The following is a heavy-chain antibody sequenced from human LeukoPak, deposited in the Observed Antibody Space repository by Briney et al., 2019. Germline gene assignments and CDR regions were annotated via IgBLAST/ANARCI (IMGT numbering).Heavy chain of an antibody. CDR3: ARARVGYCNSSSCYAIPFDY. D-gene: IGHD2-2*01. CDR2: IYSSGST. V-gene: IGHV4-59*01. Sequence: PSETLSLTCTVSPASINGYYWSWIRQPPGKGPEWIGYIYSSGSTKHNPSLKSRVTISVDTSKNQFSLKLSSVTAADTAFYYCARARVGYCNSSSCYAIPFDYWGQGTLVTVSS. J-gene: IGHJ4*02. CDR1: PASINGYY.